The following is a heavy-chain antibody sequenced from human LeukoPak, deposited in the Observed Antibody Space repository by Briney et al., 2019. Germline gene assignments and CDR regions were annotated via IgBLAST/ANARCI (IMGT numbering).Heavy chain of an antibody. Sequence: SETLSLTCTVSGGSISSYYWSWIRQPPGKGLEWIGYIYYSGSTNYNPSLKSRVTISVDTSKNQFSLKLSSVTAADTAVYYCARDRGTYYDILTGYYNSAFDIWGQGTMVTVSS. V-gene: IGHV4-59*01. CDR1: GGSISSYY. J-gene: IGHJ3*02. CDR3: ARDRGTYYDILTGYYNSAFDI. CDR2: IYYSGST. D-gene: IGHD3-9*01.